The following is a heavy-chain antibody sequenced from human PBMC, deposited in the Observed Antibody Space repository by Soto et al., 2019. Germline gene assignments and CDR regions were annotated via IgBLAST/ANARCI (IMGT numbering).Heavy chain of an antibody. CDR1: GGSISSGGYY. V-gene: IGHV4-31*03. D-gene: IGHD3-10*01. J-gene: IGHJ4*02. CDR2: IYYSGST. Sequence: SETLSLTCTVSGGSISSGGYYWSWIRQHPGKGLEWIGYIYYSGSTYYNQSLKSRVTISVDTSKNQFSLKLSSVTAADTAVYYCARGVFRVVTGFDYWGQGTLVTVSS. CDR3: ARGVFRVVTGFDY.